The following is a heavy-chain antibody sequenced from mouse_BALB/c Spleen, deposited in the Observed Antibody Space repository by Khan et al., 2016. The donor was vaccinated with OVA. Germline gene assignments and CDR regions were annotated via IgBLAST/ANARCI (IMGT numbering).Heavy chain of an antibody. Sequence: QIQLVQSGPELKKPGETVKISCKASGYTFTNYGMNWVKQAPGKGLKWMGWINTYPGEPTYADDFTGRFAFSLETSASTAYFLINNLKHEATAKYYINGSFAFSVETTARTAYLQIINLKKEDTAKDVCARRKPYCDFDLWGAGTTVTVSS. D-gene: IGHD1-2*01. CDR3: NGSFAFSVETTARTAYLQIINLKKEDTAKDVCARRKPYCDFDL. CDR1: GYTFTNYG. V-gene: IGHV9-3-1*01. CDR2: INTYPGEP. J-gene: IGHJ1*01.